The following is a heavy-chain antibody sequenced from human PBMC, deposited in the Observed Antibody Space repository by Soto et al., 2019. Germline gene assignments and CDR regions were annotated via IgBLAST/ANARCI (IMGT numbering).Heavy chain of an antibody. J-gene: IGHJ6*02. Sequence: SETLSLTCTVSGGSINTYYWSWIRQPPGKGLELIGYIYFTGSANYNPSLQSRVTISVDTSKNQFSLKLSSVTAADTAAYYCARLIGSVNYYSFYGMDVWGQGTTVTAP. V-gene: IGHV4-59*01. CDR1: GGSINTYY. D-gene: IGHD3-16*01. CDR3: ARLIGSVNYYSFYGMDV. CDR2: IYFTGSA.